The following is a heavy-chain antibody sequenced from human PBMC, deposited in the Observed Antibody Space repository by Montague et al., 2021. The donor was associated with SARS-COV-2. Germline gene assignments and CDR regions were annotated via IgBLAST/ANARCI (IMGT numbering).Heavy chain of an antibody. D-gene: IGHD1-26*01. CDR3: AKDIVRIVGGYYYYYGMDV. J-gene: IGHJ6*02. V-gene: IGHV3-9*01. CDR2: ISWNSGSI. CDR1: GFTFGDYA. Sequence: SLRLSCAASGFTFGDYAMHWVRQAPGKGLEWVSGISWNSGSIGYADSVKGRFTISRDNAKNSLYLQMNSLRAEDTALYYCAKDIVRIVGGYYYYYGMDVWSQGTTVTVSS.